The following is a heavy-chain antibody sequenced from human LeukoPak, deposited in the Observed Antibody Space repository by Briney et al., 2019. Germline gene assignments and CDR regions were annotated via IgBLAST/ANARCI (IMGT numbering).Heavy chain of an antibody. D-gene: IGHD2-15*01. V-gene: IGHV1-46*01. CDR2: INPSGGST. CDR1: GYTFTSYY. CDR3: ARRILVDAFDI. J-gene: IGHJ3*02. Sequence: ASVKVSCRASGYTFTSYYMHWVRQAPGQGLEWMGIINPSGGSTSYAQKFQGRVTMTRDTSTSTVYMELSSLRSEDTAVYYCARRILVDAFDIWGQGTMVTVSS.